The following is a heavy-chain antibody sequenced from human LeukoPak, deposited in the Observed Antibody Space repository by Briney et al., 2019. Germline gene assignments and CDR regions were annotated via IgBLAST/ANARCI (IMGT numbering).Heavy chain of an antibody. CDR2: VNSDGSST. J-gene: IGHJ4*02. Sequence: PGGSLRLSCAASGFTFSSYWMHWVRPALGKGLVWVSRVNSDGSSTTYADSVKGRFTISRDNAKNTLYLQMNSLSAEDTAVYYCARGSTQYSSGWYGLDYWGQGTLVTVSS. CDR1: GFTFSSYW. V-gene: IGHV3-74*01. D-gene: IGHD6-19*01. CDR3: ARGSTQYSSGWYGLDY.